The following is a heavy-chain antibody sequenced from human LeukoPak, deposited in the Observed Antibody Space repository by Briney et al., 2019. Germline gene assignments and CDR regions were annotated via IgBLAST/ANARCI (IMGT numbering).Heavy chain of an antibody. D-gene: IGHD2/OR15-2a*01. CDR3: AKDRVSPGFNWFDP. CDR1: GVIISSCA. V-gene: IGHV3-23*01. J-gene: IGHJ5*02. CDR2: INGRGDNT. Sequence: GGSLRLSCAASGVIISSCAMSWVRQAPGKGLEWVSAINGRGDNTYYADFVKGRFTISRDNSKSTVYLQMNSLRTEDTAVYYCAKDRVSPGFNWFDPWGQGTLVTVSS.